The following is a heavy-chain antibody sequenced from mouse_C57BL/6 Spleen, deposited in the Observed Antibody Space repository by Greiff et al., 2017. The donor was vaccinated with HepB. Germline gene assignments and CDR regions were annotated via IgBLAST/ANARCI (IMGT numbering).Heavy chain of an antibody. CDR3: ARDPLYYYGSSYEDYFDY. D-gene: IGHD1-1*01. Sequence: EVQRVESGGGLVKPGGSLKLSCAASGFTFSSYAMSWVRQTPEKRLEWVATISDGGSYTYYPDNVKGRFTISRDNAKNNLYLQMSHLKSEDTAMYYCARDPLYYYGSSYEDYFDYWGQGTTLAVSS. CDR2: ISDGGSYT. CDR1: GFTFSSYA. J-gene: IGHJ2*01. V-gene: IGHV5-4*01.